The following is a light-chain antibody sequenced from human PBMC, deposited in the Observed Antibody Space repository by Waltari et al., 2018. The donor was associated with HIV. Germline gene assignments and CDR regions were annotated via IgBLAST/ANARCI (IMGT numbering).Light chain of an antibody. CDR3: QQYLDNWT. CDR1: QNIGDS. V-gene: IGKV1-5*03. CDR2: KAS. J-gene: IGKJ1*01. Sequence: DIQVTQSPSTLSASTGDRVAITCRAHQNIGDSLAWYQQKPGKAPKRLIHKASTLKIGVSSRFSGSGFGTEFILTIRNLQPDDFAIYYCQQYLDNWTFGQGTKV.